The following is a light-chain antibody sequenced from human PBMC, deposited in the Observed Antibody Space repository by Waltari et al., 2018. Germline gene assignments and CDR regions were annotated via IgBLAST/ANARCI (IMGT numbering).Light chain of an antibody. J-gene: IGLJ3*02. CDR2: DVS. CDR3: SSYTSSSTWV. Sequence: YPQHPGQAPKRKIYDVSKRPSGVANRFSGSKSGNTASLTISGHQAEDEADYYCSSYTSSSTWVFGGGTKLTVL. V-gene: IGLV2-14*04.